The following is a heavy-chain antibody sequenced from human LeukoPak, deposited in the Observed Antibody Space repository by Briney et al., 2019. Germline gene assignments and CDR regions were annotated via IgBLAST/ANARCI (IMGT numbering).Heavy chain of an antibody. CDR2: IGIDSGNT. D-gene: IGHD2-2*01. Sequence: GGSLRLSCTASGFPFIEYSMNWVRQAPGKGLEWIPYIGIDSGNTKYADSVRGRFTISADKAKNSLYLQMNSLRVEDTAVYYCARVGCTSTSCLANWGQGTLVTVSS. J-gene: IGHJ4*02. CDR3: ARVGCTSTSCLAN. CDR1: GFPFIEYS. V-gene: IGHV3-48*01.